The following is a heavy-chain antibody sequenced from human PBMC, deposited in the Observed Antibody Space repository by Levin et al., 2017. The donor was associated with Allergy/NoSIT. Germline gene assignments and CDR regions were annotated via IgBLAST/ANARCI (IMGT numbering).Heavy chain of an antibody. CDR1: GFTFSSYG. Sequence: GGSLRLSCAASGFTFSSYGMHWVRQAPGKGLEWVAVIWYDGSNKYYADSVKGRFTISRDNSKNTLYLQMNSLRAEDTAVYYCARGEVVVAAFDYWGQGTLVTVSS. CDR2: IWYDGSNK. V-gene: IGHV3-33*01. CDR3: ARGEVVVAAFDY. D-gene: IGHD2-15*01. J-gene: IGHJ4*02.